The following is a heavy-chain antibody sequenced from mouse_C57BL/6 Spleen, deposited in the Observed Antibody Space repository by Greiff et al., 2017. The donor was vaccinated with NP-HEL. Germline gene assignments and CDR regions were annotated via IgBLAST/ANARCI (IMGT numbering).Heavy chain of an antibody. CDR3: ASPTAQAPFAY. CDR2: ISYDGSN. V-gene: IGHV3-6*01. D-gene: IGHD3-2*02. Sequence: VQLKESGPGLVKPSQSLSLTCSVTGYSITSGYYWNWIRQFPGNKLEWMGYISYDGSNNYNPSLKNRISITRDTSKNQFFLKLNSVTTEDTATYYCASPTAQAPFAYWGQGTLVTVSA. CDR1: GYSITSGYY. J-gene: IGHJ3*01.